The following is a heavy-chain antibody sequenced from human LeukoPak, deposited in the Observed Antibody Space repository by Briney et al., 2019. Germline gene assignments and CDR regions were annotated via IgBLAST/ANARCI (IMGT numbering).Heavy chain of an antibody. CDR3: ARVGGSLNTPADP. CDR2: IYPGDSDT. D-gene: IGHD1-26*01. Sequence: GESLKISCKGSGYSFNNYWIGWVRQMPGKGLERMGIIYPGDSDTSYSPSFQGQVTISADKSISTAYLQWSSLKASDTAMYYCARVGGSLNTPADPWGQGTLVTVSS. V-gene: IGHV5-51*01. CDR1: GYSFNNYW. J-gene: IGHJ5*02.